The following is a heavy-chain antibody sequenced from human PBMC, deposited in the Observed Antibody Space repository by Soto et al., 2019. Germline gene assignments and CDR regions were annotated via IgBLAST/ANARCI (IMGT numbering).Heavy chain of an antibody. CDR2: IYYSGST. D-gene: IGHD3-22*01. J-gene: IGHJ5*02. CDR3: AREYYDSSGYFNWFDP. Sequence: SETLSLTCTVSGGSISSGGYYWSWIRQPPGKGLEWIGYIYYSGSTNYNPSLKSRVTISVDTSKNQFSLKLSSVTAADTAVYYCAREYYDSSGYFNWFDPWGQGTLVTVLL. CDR1: GGSISSGGYY. V-gene: IGHV4-61*08.